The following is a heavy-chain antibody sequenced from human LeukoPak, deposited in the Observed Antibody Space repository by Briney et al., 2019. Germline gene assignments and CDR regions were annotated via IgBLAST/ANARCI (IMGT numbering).Heavy chain of an antibody. V-gene: IGHV3-11*04. CDR3: ARTKYCINGVCYTNYMDV. CDR2: ISSSGSTI. CDR1: GFTFSDYY. Sequence: GGSLRLSCAASGFTFSDYYMSWIRQAPGKGLEWVSYISSSGSTIYYADSVRGRFTISRDNAKNSLYLQMNRLRAEDTAVYYCARTKYCINGVCYTNYMDVWGKGTTVTVSS. J-gene: IGHJ6*03. D-gene: IGHD2-8*01.